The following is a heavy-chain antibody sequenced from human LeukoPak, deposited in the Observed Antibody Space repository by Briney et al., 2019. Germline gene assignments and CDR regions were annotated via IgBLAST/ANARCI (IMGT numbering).Heavy chain of an antibody. CDR2: IYYTGTT. D-gene: IGHD6-19*01. CDR1: GGSIRSINYY. V-gene: IGHV4-39*01. CDR3: ARLFGDVAVAGTHFDS. J-gene: IGHJ4*02. Sequence: NASETLSLTCTVSGGSIRSINYYWGWVRQPPGKGLEWIGSIYYTGTTYYNPSLKSRVTISVDTSKNQFSLKLNSVTAADTTVYYCARLFGDVAVAGTHFDSWGQGTLVTVSS.